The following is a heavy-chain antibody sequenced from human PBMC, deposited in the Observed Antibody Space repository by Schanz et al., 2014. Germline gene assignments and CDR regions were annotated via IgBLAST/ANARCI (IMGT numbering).Heavy chain of an antibody. V-gene: IGHV3-9*01. CDR2: ISWNSGTI. Sequence: EVQLVESGGGLVQPGGSLRLSCAASGFTFDKYAMHWVRQAPGKGLEWVSVISWNSGTIGYADSVKGRFTISRDNSKNTLYLQMNSLRAEDTAVYYCAKDRSWDYDSSGYFDYWGQGTLVTVSS. CDR1: GFTFDKYA. CDR3: AKDRSWDYDSSGYFDY. J-gene: IGHJ4*02. D-gene: IGHD3-22*01.